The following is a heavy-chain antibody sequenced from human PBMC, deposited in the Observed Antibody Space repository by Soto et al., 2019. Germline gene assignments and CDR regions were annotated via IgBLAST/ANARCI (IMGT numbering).Heavy chain of an antibody. Sequence: GGSLRISCAASRFTFSSYSMNGVRQAPGKGLEWVSYISSSSTIYYADSVKGRFTISRDNAKNSLYLQMNSLRAEDTAVYYCARASYYGDFNWGQGTLVTVSS. CDR1: RFTFSSYS. V-gene: IGHV3-48*01. CDR2: ISSSSTI. CDR3: ARASYYGDFN. D-gene: IGHD4-17*01. J-gene: IGHJ4*02.